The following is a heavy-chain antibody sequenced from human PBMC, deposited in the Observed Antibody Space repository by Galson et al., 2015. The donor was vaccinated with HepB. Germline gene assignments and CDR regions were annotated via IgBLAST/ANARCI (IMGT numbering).Heavy chain of an antibody. D-gene: IGHD3-3*01. CDR2: IIPIFGTA. Sequence: SVKVSCKASGGTFSSYAISWVRQAPGQGLEWMGGIIPIFGTANYAQKFQGRVTITADESTSTAYMELSSLRSEDTAVYYCARRRDGGITIFGVVTPGYGMDVWGQGTTVTVAS. J-gene: IGHJ6*02. V-gene: IGHV1-69*13. CDR1: GGTFSSYA. CDR3: ARRRDGGITIFGVVTPGYGMDV.